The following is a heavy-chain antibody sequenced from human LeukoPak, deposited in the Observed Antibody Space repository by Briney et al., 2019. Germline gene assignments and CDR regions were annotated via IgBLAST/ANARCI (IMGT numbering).Heavy chain of an antibody. Sequence: GGSLRLSCAASGFTFSSYGMHWVRQAPGKGLEWVAVISYDESNKYYADSVKGRFTISRDNSKNTLYLQMNSLRAEDTAVYYCAKGTAAHFDYWGQGTLVTVSS. CDR1: GFTFSSYG. V-gene: IGHV3-30*18. CDR2: ISYDESNK. D-gene: IGHD6-25*01. CDR3: AKGTAAHFDY. J-gene: IGHJ4*02.